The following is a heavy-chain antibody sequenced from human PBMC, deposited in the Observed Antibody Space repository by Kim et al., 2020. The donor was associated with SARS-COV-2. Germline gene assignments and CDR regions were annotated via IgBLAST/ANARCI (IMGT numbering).Heavy chain of an antibody. CDR3: ASSIQHTYVRYGMDV. Sequence: GGSLRLSCAASGFTFSSYSMNWVRQAPGKGLERVSYINPTSSTIFYADSVKGRFTISRDNAKNSLYLQMNSLRDEDTAVYYCASSIQHTYVRYGMDVWGQGTTVTVSS. CDR1: GFTFSSYS. CDR2: INPTSSTI. J-gene: IGHJ6*02. V-gene: IGHV3-48*02. D-gene: IGHD3-10*02.